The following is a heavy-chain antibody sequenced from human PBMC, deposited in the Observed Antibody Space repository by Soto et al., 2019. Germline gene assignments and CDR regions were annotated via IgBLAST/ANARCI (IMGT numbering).Heavy chain of an antibody. CDR3: AREFDCTNGVCSDVDYYYHMYS. Sequence: SETLSLTCTVSGGSISSSSYYWGWIRQPPGKGLEWIGSIYYSGSTYYNPSLKSRVTISVDTSKNQFSLKLSSVTAADTAVYYCAREFDCTNGVCSDVDYYYHMYSWGKGTTVTVAS. V-gene: IGHV4-39*02. CDR2: IYYSGST. J-gene: IGHJ6*03. CDR1: GGSISSSSYY. D-gene: IGHD2-8*01.